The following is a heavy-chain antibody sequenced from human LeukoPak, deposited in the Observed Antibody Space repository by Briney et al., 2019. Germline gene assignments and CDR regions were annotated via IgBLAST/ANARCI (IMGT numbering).Heavy chain of an antibody. Sequence: ASVKVSCKASGYTFTGYYMHWVRQAPGQGPEWMGWINPNSGGTNYAQKFQGRVTMTRDTSISTAYMELSRLRSDDTAVYYCARLLTFGGAPNDAFDIWGQGTMVTVSS. CDR1: GYTFTGYY. CDR3: ARLLTFGGAPNDAFDI. V-gene: IGHV1-2*02. D-gene: IGHD3-16*01. J-gene: IGHJ3*02. CDR2: INPNSGGT.